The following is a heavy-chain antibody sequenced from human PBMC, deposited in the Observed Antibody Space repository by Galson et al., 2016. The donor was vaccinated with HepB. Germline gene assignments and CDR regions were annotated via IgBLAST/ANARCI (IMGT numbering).Heavy chain of an antibody. CDR3: ARPAVNAFDI. J-gene: IGHJ3*02. V-gene: IGHV4-39*01. CDR2: IYYSGST. CDR1: GGSISSGSYY. Sequence: ETLSLTCTVSGGSISSGSYYWDWIRQPPGKGLEWIGSIYYSGSTYYNPSLKSRVIISVDTSKNQFSLKLSSLTAADTAVYYCARPAVNAFDIWGQGTMVTVSS.